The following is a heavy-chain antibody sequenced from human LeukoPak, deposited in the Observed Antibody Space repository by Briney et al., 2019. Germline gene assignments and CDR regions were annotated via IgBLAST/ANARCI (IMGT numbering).Heavy chain of an antibody. CDR2: IYYSGST. CDR3: ARGVSGYEHFDY. Sequence: SETLSLTCTVSGGSISSYYWSWIRQPPGKGLEWIGYIYYSGSTNYNPSLKSRVTISVDRSKNQFSLKLSSVTAADTAVYYCARGVSGYEHFDYWGQGTLVTVSS. V-gene: IGHV4-59*12. D-gene: IGHD5-12*01. J-gene: IGHJ4*02. CDR1: GGSISSYY.